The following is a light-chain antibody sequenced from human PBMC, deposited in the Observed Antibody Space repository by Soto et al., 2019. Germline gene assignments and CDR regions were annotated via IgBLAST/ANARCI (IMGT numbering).Light chain of an antibody. Sequence: EIVMTQSPATLSVSPGERATLSCRASQSVSSNLAWYQQKPGQAPRLLIYGTSTRATGIPARFSGGGSGTEFTLTISSLQSEDFAVYYCQQYNKFPSLTFGGGTKVDIK. CDR1: QSVSSN. V-gene: IGKV3-15*01. CDR2: GTS. J-gene: IGKJ4*01. CDR3: QQYNKFPSLT.